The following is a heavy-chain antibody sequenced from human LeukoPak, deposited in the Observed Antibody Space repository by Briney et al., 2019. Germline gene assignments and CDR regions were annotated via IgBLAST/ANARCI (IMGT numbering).Heavy chain of an antibody. CDR1: GFTFSSYS. CDR3: ARATRYYGMDV. Sequence: GGSLRLSCAASGFTFSSYSMNWARQAPGKGLEWASYISSSTSNIYYADSVRGRFTISRDNAKGSLYLQMDSLRAEDTAVYYCARATRYYGMDVWGQGTTVTVSS. V-gene: IGHV3-48*01. J-gene: IGHJ6*02. CDR2: ISSSTSNI.